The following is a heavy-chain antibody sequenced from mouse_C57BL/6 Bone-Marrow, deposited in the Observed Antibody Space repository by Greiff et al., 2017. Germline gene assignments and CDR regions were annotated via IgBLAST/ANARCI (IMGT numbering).Heavy chain of an antibody. CDR2: IYPVSGET. CDR3: ARDRAYYYGSSYRYYAMDY. J-gene: IGHJ4*01. Sequence: VQLQQSGAELASPGASVTLSCKASGYTFTDHIMNWVKKRPGQGLEWIGRIYPVSGETNYNQKFMGKATFSVDKSSSTAYMLLSSLTSEDSAVYFCARDRAYYYGSSYRYYAMDYWGQGTSVTVSS. CDR1: GYTFTDHI. D-gene: IGHD1-1*01. V-gene: IGHV1-11*01.